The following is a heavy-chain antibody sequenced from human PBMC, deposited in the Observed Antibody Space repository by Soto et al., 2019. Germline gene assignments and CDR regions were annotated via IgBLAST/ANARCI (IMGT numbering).Heavy chain of an antibody. Sequence: SETLSLTCTVSGGSISSYYWSWIRQPPGKGLEWIGYIYYSGRTNYNPSIKSRDTISVDTSKNQFSLKLSSVTAADTAVYYCARHDDIVATNGFDYWGQGTLVTSPQ. CDR1: GGSISSYY. V-gene: IGHV4-59*08. D-gene: IGHD5-12*01. CDR2: IYYSGRT. J-gene: IGHJ4*02. CDR3: ARHDDIVATNGFDY.